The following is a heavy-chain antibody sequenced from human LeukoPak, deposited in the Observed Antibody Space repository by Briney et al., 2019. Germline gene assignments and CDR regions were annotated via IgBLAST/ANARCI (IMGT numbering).Heavy chain of an antibody. CDR2: INPNSGGT. CDR3: AREVPAAPGDY. D-gene: IGHD2-2*01. V-gene: IGHV1-2*06. Sequence: ASVRVSCKASGYTFTGYYMHWVRQAPGQWLEWMGRINPNSGGTNYVQKFQGRVTMTRDTSISTAYMELCRLRSDDTAVYYCAREVPAAPGDYWGQGTLVTVSS. J-gene: IGHJ4*02. CDR1: GYTFTGYY.